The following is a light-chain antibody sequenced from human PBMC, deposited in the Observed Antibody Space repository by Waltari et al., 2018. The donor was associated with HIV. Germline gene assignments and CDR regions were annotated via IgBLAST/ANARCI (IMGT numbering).Light chain of an antibody. V-gene: IGKV1-39*01. J-gene: IGKJ5*01. CDR2: GVS. Sequence: HLTQSPSSLSASLGDTVTITCRASQNIKTLLNWYQLRPGKAPRLLIYGVSGLPTGVPSRFTGGGSGADFTLTINNLQPEDFASYFCQQTYSVSITFGPGTRVEI. CDR3: QQTYSVSIT. CDR1: QNIKTL.